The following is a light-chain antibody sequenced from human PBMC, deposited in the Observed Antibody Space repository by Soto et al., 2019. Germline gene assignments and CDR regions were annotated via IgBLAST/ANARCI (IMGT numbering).Light chain of an antibody. CDR3: QQHYSWPLT. V-gene: IGKV3-11*01. Sequence: EIVLTQSPATLSLSPGGRATLSCRVSQSINIYLAWYQQKLGQAPRLLIYDSSIRATGIPARFSGSRSGTDITLTISSLEPEDFGVYYCQQHYSWPLTFGGGTKVEIK. CDR1: QSINIY. J-gene: IGKJ4*01. CDR2: DSS.